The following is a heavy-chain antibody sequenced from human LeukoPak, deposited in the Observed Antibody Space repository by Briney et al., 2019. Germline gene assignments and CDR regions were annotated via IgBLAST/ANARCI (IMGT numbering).Heavy chain of an antibody. D-gene: IGHD3-10*01. CDR2: IYTSGST. J-gene: IGHJ4*02. Sequence: SETLSLTCTVSGGSISSYYWSWIRQPAGKGLEWIGRIYTSGSTNYNPSLKSRVTMSVDTSKNQFSLKLSSVTAADTAVYYCARAGLDYYGSGSYYKRNPFDHWGQGTLVTVSS. CDR3: ARAGLDYYGSGSYYKRNPFDH. CDR1: GGSISSYY. V-gene: IGHV4-4*07.